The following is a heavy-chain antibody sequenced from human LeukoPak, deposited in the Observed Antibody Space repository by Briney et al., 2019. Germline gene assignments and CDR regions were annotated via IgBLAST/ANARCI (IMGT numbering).Heavy chain of an antibody. D-gene: IGHD2-21*02. CDR3: AKNRDAYCGGDCYSGGVYFDY. CDR1: GFTLSSYG. V-gene: IGHV3-30*18. Sequence: GGSLRPSCAASGFTLSSYGMHWVRQAPGNGLEWVAVISYDGSNKYYADSVKGRFTITIDNSKNTLYLQMNCLRAEDTAVYYCAKNRDAYCGGDCYSGGVYFDYWGQGTLVTVSS. CDR2: ISYDGSNK. J-gene: IGHJ4*02.